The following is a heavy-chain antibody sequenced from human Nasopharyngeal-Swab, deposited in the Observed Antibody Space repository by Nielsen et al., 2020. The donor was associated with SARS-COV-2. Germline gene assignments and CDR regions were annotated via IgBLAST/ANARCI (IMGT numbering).Heavy chain of an antibody. Sequence: GGSLRLSCAASGFTFSNAWMSWVRQAPGKGLEWVGRIKSKTDGGTTDYAAPVKGRFTISRDDSKNTLYLQMNSLKTEDTAVYYCTTGDTTVRGLYYSDYWGQGTLVTVSS. CDR3: TTGDTTVRGLYYSDY. D-gene: IGHD3-10*01. CDR2: IKSKTDGGTT. V-gene: IGHV3-15*01. J-gene: IGHJ4*02. CDR1: GFTFSNAW.